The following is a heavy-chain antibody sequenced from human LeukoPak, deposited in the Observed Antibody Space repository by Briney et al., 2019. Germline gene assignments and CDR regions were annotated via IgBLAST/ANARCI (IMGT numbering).Heavy chain of an antibody. D-gene: IGHD6-6*01. Sequence: SEALSLTCAVYGGSFSGYYWSWIRQPPGKGLEWIGEINHSGSTNYNPSLKSRVTISVDTSKNQFSLKLSSVTAADTAVYYCARGTPRGIAARWYYYYYYMDVWGKGTTVTISS. J-gene: IGHJ6*03. CDR2: INHSGST. V-gene: IGHV4-34*01. CDR3: ARGTPRGIAARWYYYYYYMDV. CDR1: GGSFSGYY.